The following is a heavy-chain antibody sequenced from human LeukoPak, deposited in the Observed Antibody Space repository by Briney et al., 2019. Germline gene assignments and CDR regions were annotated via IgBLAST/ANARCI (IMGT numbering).Heavy chain of an antibody. CDR3: ATDLPSGESYRCFDY. CDR1: RYNLNELS. J-gene: IGHJ4*02. Sequence: GASVTVSCKVSRYNLNELSMHWVRQAPGKGLEWVGGFDPEESETIYAQNFQGRVSMTEDTSTNTAYMELTSLTSDDTAVYYCATDLPSGESYRCFDYWGQGTLVTVSS. D-gene: IGHD3-10*01. CDR2: FDPEESET. V-gene: IGHV1-24*01.